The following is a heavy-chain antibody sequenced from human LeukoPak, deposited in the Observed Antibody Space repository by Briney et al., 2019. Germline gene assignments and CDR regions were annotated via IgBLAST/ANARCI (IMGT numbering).Heavy chain of an antibody. D-gene: IGHD1-1*01. V-gene: IGHV4-59*01. CDR1: GGSITNYY. J-gene: IGHJ4*02. CDR3: ATKASPGFFDS. Sequence: PSETLSLTCTVSGGSITNYYWSWLRQPPGKGLEWIGFAYYTGSATYSPSLESRVATSVDTSKNQFSLRLTSMTAADTAVYYCATKASPGFFDSWGQGTLVTVSS. CDR2: AYYTGSA.